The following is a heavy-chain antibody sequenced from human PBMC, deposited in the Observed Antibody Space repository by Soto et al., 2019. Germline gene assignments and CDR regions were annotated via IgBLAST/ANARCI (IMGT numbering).Heavy chain of an antibody. CDR2: ISWNSGSI. CDR1: GFTFDDYA. D-gene: IGHD6-13*01. Sequence: GGSLRLSCVASGFTFDDYAMHWVRQAPGKGLEWVSGISWNSGSIGYADSVKGRFTISRDNAKNSLYLQMNSLRAEDTALYYCAKDESSSWYPHAFDIWGQGTMVTVSS. CDR3: AKDESSSWYPHAFDI. J-gene: IGHJ3*02. V-gene: IGHV3-9*01.